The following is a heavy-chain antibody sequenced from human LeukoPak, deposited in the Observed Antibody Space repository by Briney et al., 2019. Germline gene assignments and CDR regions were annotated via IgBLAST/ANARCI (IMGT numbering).Heavy chain of an antibody. Sequence: GGSLRLSRAASGFTFSSYWMHWVRQAPGKGLVWVSRINSDGSSTSYADSVKGRFAISRDNAKNTLYLQMNSLRAEDTAVYYCARSGGYSSSWSIFDYWGQGTLVTVSS. D-gene: IGHD6-13*01. J-gene: IGHJ4*02. CDR1: GFTFSSYW. CDR3: ARSGGYSSSWSIFDY. V-gene: IGHV3-74*01. CDR2: INSDGSST.